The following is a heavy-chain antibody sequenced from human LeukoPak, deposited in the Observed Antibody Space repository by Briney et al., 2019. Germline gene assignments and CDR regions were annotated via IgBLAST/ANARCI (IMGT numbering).Heavy chain of an antibody. CDR2: IIPIFGTA. Sequence: GASVKVSCKASGYTFTGYYMHWVRQAPGQGLEWMGGIIPIFGTANYAQKFQGRVTITADESTSTAYMELSSLRSEDTAVYYCARVTSEYDILTGGYFDYWGQGTLVTVSS. J-gene: IGHJ4*02. V-gene: IGHV1-69*13. D-gene: IGHD3-9*01. CDR1: GYTFTGYY. CDR3: ARVTSEYDILTGGYFDY.